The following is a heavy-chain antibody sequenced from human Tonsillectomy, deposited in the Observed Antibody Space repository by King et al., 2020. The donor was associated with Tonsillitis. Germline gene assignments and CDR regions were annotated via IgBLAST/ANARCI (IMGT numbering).Heavy chain of an antibody. CDR2: ISAYNGNT. J-gene: IGHJ4*02. V-gene: IGHV1-18*01. CDR1: GYTFTYYG. D-gene: IGHD1-26*01. Sequence: VQLVESGAEVKKPGASVKVSCKASGYTFTYYGISWVRQAPGQGLEWMGWISAYNGNTKSTQKVQDRVTMTTETSTSTAYMELRSLRSDDTAVYYCARDAIVGVTHTYTFDLWGQGTLVTVSS. CDR3: ARDAIVGVTHTYTFDL.